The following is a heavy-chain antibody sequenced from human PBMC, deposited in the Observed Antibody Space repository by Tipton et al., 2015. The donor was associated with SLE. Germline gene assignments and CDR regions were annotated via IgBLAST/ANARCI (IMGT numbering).Heavy chain of an antibody. Sequence: TLSLTCTVSGGYIRSRTYYWGWLRQPPGKGLEWIGSLDYRGSTYYNPSLKSLINIPVDTSKNQFSLTLSSVTAADTAVYYCARAVGDTSGYLDYWGLGALVTVSS. D-gene: IGHD3-22*01. CDR1: GGYIRSRTYY. J-gene: IGHJ4*02. CDR3: ARAVGDTSGYLDY. CDR2: LDYRGST. V-gene: IGHV4-39*07.